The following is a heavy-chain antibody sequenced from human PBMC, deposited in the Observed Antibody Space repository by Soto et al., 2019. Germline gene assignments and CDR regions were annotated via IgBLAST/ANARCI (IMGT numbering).Heavy chain of an antibody. CDR1: GGSISSSNW. D-gene: IGHD2-2*02. V-gene: IGHV4-4*02. CDR3: ARVGARYCSSTSCYNFDY. J-gene: IGHJ4*02. CDR2: IYHSGST. Sequence: SETLSLTCAVSGGSISSSNWWSWVRQPPGKGLEWIGEIYHSGSTNYNPSLKSRVTISVDKSKDQFSLKLSSVTAADTAVYYCARVGARYCSSTSCYNFDYWGQGTLVTVSS.